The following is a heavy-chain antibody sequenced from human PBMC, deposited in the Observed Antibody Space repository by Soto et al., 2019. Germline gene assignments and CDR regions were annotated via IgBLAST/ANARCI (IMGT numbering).Heavy chain of an antibody. J-gene: IGHJ4*02. Sequence: ASVKVSCKSSGYIFTTYAMHGVRQAPGQRLEWMGCISAGNGKAKFSQKFQSRVTITRDISASTTYMELSSLTSEDTAVYYCASCIAAAGNPDYLGQGSLVTVSS. V-gene: IGHV1-3*01. CDR3: ASCIAAAGNPDY. D-gene: IGHD6-13*01. CDR1: GYIFTTYA. CDR2: ISAGNGKA.